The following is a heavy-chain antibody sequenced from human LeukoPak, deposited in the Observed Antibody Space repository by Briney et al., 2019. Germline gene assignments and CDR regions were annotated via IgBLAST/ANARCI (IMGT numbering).Heavy chain of an antibody. CDR3: ARGYDFWSGYPYYFDY. CDR1: GFTFSSYW. CDR2: IKQDGSEK. D-gene: IGHD3-3*01. J-gene: IGHJ4*02. Sequence: GGSLRLSCAASGFTFSSYWMSWVRQAPGKGLEWVANIKQDGSEKYYVDSVKGQFTISRDNAKNSLYLQMNSLRAEDTAVYYCARGYDFWSGYPYYFDYWGQGTLVTVSS. V-gene: IGHV3-7*04.